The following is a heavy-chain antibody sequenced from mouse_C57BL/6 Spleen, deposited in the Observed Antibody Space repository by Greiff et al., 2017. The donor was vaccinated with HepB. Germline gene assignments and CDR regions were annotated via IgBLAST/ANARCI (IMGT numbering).Heavy chain of an antibody. CDR3: ARFSYDYEAWFAY. CDR2: INPSNGGT. J-gene: IGHJ3*01. D-gene: IGHD2-4*01. V-gene: IGHV1-53*01. Sequence: QVQLQQPGTELVKPGASVKLSCKASGYTFTSYWMHWVKQRPGQGLEWIGNINPSNGGTNYNEKFKSKATLTVDKSSSTAYMQLSSLTSEDSAVYYWARFSYDYEAWFAYWGQGTLVTVSA. CDR1: GYTFTSYW.